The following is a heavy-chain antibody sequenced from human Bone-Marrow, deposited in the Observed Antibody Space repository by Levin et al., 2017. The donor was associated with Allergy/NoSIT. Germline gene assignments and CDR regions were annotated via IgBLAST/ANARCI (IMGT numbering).Heavy chain of an antibody. CDR2: MNPKTGTT. CDR3: ARAGGSGPIGHYYGLDV. CDR1: GYSFVNYE. Sequence: ASVKVSCKSSGYSFVNYEINWVRQVPGQGPEWLGWMNPKTGTTRFAQNLQGKVAMTRNISINTAYLELTTLRFDDTALYYCARAGGSGPIGHYYGLDVWGQGTTVAVS. V-gene: IGHV1-8*01. D-gene: IGHD3-10*01. J-gene: IGHJ6*02.